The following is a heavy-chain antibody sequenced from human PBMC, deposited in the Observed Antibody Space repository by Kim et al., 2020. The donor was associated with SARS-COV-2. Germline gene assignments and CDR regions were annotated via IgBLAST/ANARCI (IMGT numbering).Heavy chain of an antibody. V-gene: IGHV3-53*04. CDR2: IYSGGST. D-gene: IGHD3-3*01. CDR1: GFTVSSNY. CDR3: ARDITIFGVVTGAFDI. J-gene: IGHJ3*02. Sequence: GGSLRLSCAASGFTVSSNYMSWVRQAPGKGLEWVSVIYSGGSTYYADSVKGRFTISRHNSKNTLYLKMNSLRAEDTAVYYCARDITIFGVVTGAFDIWGQGTMV.